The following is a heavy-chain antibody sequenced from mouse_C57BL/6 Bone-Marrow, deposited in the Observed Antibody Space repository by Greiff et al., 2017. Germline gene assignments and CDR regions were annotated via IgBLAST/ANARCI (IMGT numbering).Heavy chain of an antibody. CDR1: GFNIKDYY. CDR3: ARGYYLFAY. V-gene: IGHV14-2*01. Sequence: EVKLQESGAELVKPGASVKLSCTASGFNIKDYYMPWVKQRTEQGLEWIGRIDPEDGETKYAPKFQGKATITADTSSNTAYLQLSSLTSEDTAVYYCARGYYLFAYWGQGTLFTVSA. CDR2: IDPEDGET. D-gene: IGHD2-3*01. J-gene: IGHJ3*01.